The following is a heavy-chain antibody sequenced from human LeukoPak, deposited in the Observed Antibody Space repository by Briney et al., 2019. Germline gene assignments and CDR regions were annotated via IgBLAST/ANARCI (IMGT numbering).Heavy chain of an antibody. Sequence: SVKVSCKASGGTFSSYAISWVRQAPGQGLEWMGGIIPIFGTANYAQKFQGRVTITTDESTSTAYMELSSLRSEDTAVYYCASARYDFWSGYYPGSFDYYSMDVWGKGTKVTVSS. CDR1: GGTFSSYA. J-gene: IGHJ6*03. D-gene: IGHD3-3*01. V-gene: IGHV1-69*05. CDR2: IIPIFGTA. CDR3: ASARYDFWSGYYPGSFDYYSMDV.